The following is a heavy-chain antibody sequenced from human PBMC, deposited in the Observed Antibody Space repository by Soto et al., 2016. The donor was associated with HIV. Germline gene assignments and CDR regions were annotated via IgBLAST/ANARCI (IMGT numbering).Heavy chain of an antibody. D-gene: IGHD3-10*01. J-gene: IGHJ1*01. Sequence: QVQLRESGPGLVKPSETLSLTCSVSGAYVTSEIYYWTWIRQSPGKGLEWIGFYSGSTNYNPSLESRVTISVDTSTNHLSLRLTSLTAADTAVYFCACVRGPGMASVTSWGQGSWSPSPQ. CDR3: ACVRGPGMASVTS. CDR2: FYSGST. CDR1: GAYVTSEIYY. V-gene: IGHV4-61*03.